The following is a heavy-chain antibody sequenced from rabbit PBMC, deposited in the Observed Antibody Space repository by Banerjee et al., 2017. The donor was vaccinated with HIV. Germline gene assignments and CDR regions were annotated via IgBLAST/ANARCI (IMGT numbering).Heavy chain of an antibody. V-gene: IGHV1S40*01. Sequence: QSLEESGGDLVKPGASLTLTCTASGFSFSSSYYMCWVRQAPGQGLEWIACIYTATGGSAYYANWAKGRFTISKTSSTTVTLQMTSLTAADTATYFCARGLGYYTDDYGAYGYAFKLWGPGTLVTVS. CDR1: GFSFSSSYY. J-gene: IGHJ4*01. D-gene: IGHD6-1*01. CDR3: ARGLGYYTDDYGAYGYAFKL. CDR2: IYTATGGSA.